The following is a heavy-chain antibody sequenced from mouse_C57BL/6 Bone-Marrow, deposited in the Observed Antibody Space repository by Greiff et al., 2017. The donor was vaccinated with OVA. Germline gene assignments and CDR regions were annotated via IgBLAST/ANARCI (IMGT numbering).Heavy chain of an antibody. Sequence: EVKLEESGGGLVQPGGSLKLSCAASGFTFSDYYMYWVRQTPEKRLEWVAYISNGGGSTYYPDTVKGRFTISRDNAKNTLYLQMSRLKSEDTAMYYCARQRAYYGSSLYAMDYWGQGTSVTVSS. CDR3: ARQRAYYGSSLYAMDY. J-gene: IGHJ4*01. CDR1: GFTFSDYY. V-gene: IGHV5-12*01. CDR2: ISNGGGST. D-gene: IGHD1-1*01.